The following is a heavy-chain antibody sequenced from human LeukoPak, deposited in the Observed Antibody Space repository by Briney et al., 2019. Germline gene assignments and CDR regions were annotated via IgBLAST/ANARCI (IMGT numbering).Heavy chain of an antibody. Sequence: SQTLSLTCAVSGGSISSGGYSWSWIRQPPGKGLEWIGYIYHSGSTYYNPSLKSRVTISVDRSKNQFSLKLSSVTAADTAVYYCARGASSWFGKSHPFDYWGQGTLVTVSS. CDR3: ARGASSWFGKSHPFDY. J-gene: IGHJ4*02. CDR2: IYHSGST. D-gene: IGHD3-10*01. CDR1: GGSISSGGYS. V-gene: IGHV4-30-2*01.